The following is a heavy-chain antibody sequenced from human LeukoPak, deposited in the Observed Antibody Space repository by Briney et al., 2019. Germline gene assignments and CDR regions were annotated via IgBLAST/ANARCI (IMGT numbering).Heavy chain of an antibody. CDR2: INHSGST. V-gene: IGHV4-34*01. CDR3: ARGRTLRYFDWLPTYYFDY. J-gene: IGHJ4*02. CDR1: GGSFSGYY. D-gene: IGHD3-9*01. Sequence: KPSETLSLTCAVYGGSFSGYYWSWIRQPPGKGLEWIGEINHSGSTNYNPSLKSRVTISVDTSKNQFSLKLSSVTAADTAVYYCARGRTLRYFDWLPTYYFDYWGQGTLVTVSS.